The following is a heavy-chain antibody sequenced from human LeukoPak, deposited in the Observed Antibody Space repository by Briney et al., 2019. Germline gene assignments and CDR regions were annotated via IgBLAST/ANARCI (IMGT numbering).Heavy chain of an antibody. CDR2: ISGGSSIST. D-gene: IGHD3-22*01. Sequence: GGSLRLSCAASGFTFSTYAMNWVRQAPGKGLEWVSAISGGSSISTYYADSVKGRFTISRDNSKNTLYLQMNSLRAEDTAVYYCARDYYDSSRGDFDIWGQGTMVTVSS. J-gene: IGHJ3*02. CDR3: ARDYYDSSRGDFDI. CDR1: GFTFSTYA. V-gene: IGHV3-23*01.